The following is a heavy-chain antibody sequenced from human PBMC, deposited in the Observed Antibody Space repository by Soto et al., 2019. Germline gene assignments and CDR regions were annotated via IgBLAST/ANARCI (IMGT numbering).Heavy chain of an antibody. CDR3: TTEHAVFGVVIVPFDY. CDR2: IKSKSDGGTT. V-gene: IGHV3-15*01. D-gene: IGHD3-3*01. CDR1: AFTFSNAW. J-gene: IGHJ4*02. Sequence: PGGSLRLSCAASAFTFSNAWMSWIRQAPGKGLEWVGRIKSKSDGGTTDYAAPVKGRVAISRDDSSNTLYLQMNSLKTEDTAVYYCTTEHAVFGVVIVPFDYWGQGTLVTVSS.